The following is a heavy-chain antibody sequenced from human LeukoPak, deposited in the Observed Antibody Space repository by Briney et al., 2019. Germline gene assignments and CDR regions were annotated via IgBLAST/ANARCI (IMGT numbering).Heavy chain of an antibody. CDR1: GGSISSINW. D-gene: IGHD3-10*02. J-gene: IGHJ5*02. CDR2: IYGGGTT. CDR3: ARITMSRFDP. V-gene: IGHV3-53*01. Sequence: GTLSLTCAVSGGSISSINWWSWVRQAPGKGLEWVSVIYGGGTTYYADSVKGRFTISRDNSKNTLYLQMNSLRAEDTAVYYCARITMSRFDPWGQGTLVTVSS.